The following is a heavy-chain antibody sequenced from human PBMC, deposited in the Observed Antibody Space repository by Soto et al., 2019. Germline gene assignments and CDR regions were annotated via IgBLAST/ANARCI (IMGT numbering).Heavy chain of an antibody. CDR3: ARGQNLGGNLYYGMDV. Sequence: QVQLVESGGGVVQPGRSLRLSCAASGFTFSSYGMHWVRQAPGKGLEWVAVIWYDGSNKYYADSVKGRFTISRDNSKNTLYLEMNSLRAEGTAGYYCARGQNLGGNLYYGMDVWGQGTTVTVSS. CDR2: IWYDGSNK. V-gene: IGHV3-33*01. D-gene: IGHD3-16*01. J-gene: IGHJ6*02. CDR1: GFTFSSYG.